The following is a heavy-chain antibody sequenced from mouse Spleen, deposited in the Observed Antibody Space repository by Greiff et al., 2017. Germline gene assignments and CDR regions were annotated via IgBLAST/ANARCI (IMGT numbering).Heavy chain of an antibody. Sequence: VQGVESGAELVKPGASVKLSCKASGYTFTSYYMYWVKQRPGQGLEWIGEINPSNGGTNFNEKFKSKATLTVDKSSSTAYMQLSSLTSEDSAVYYCTRLGLLRYWYFDVWGAGTTVTVSS. D-gene: IGHD2-3*01. CDR1: GYTFTSYY. CDR2: INPSNGGT. CDR3: TRLGLLRYWYFDV. J-gene: IGHJ1*01. V-gene: IGHV1S81*02.